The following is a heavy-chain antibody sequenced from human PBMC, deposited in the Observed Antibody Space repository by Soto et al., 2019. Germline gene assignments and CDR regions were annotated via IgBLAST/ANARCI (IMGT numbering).Heavy chain of an antibody. Sequence: EVQLVQSGAEVKKPGESLKISCKGSGYSFTSYWIGWVRQMPGKGLEWMGIIYPGDSDTRYSPSFQGQVTISADKSISTAYLQWSSLKASDTVMYYSASENYDFWSGYYRWGQGTLDTVSS. CDR2: IYPGDSDT. V-gene: IGHV5-51*01. CDR3: ASENYDFWSGYYR. CDR1: GYSFTSYW. J-gene: IGHJ4*02. D-gene: IGHD3-3*01.